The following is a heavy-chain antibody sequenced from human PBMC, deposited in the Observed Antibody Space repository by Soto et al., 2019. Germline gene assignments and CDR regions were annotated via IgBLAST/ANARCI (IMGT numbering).Heavy chain of an antibody. Sequence: GGSLRLSCAVSGFTFETYAMTWVRQAPGKGPEWVSTIRGGDDKTYYADSVKGRFTVSRDKSKNTVFLQMNNLGAEDTALYFCAKHGRPSSSTTSYCFFDHWGRGTLVTVSS. D-gene: IGHD2-2*01. J-gene: IGHJ4*02. V-gene: IGHV3-23*01. CDR2: IRGGDDKT. CDR3: AKHGRPSSSTTSYCFFDH. CDR1: GFTFETYA.